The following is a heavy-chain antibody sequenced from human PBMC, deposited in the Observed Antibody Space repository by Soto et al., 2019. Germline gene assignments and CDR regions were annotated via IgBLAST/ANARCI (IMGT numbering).Heavy chain of an antibody. CDR2: INHSGST. CDR1: GGSFSGYH. D-gene: IGHD6-13*01. Sequence: SETLSLTCAVYGGSFSGYHWSWIRQPPGKGLEWIGEINHSGSTNYNPSLKSRVTISVDTSKNQFSLKLSSVTAADTAVYYCARSIAAAGTGYYYYYGMDVWGQGTTVTVSS. V-gene: IGHV4-34*01. J-gene: IGHJ6*02. CDR3: ARSIAAAGTGYYYYYGMDV.